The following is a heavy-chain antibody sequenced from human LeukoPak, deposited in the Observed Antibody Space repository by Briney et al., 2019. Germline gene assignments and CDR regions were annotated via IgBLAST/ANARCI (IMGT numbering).Heavy chain of an antibody. V-gene: IGHV3-21*01. D-gene: IGHD5-12*01. CDR2: ITSSSSYT. Sequence: GGSLRLSCAASGFTFSSDSMNWVCQAPGKGLEWVASITSSSSYTYYAGSVKGRFTISRDNAKNSLYLQMNSLRAEDTAVYYCAKAADIQDESDYWGQGTLVTVSS. J-gene: IGHJ4*02. CDR1: GFTFSSDS. CDR3: AKAADIQDESDY.